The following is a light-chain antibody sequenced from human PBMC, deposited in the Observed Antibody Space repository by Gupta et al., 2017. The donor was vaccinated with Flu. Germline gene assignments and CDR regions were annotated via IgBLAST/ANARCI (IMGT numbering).Light chain of an antibody. Sequence: QSVLTQPPSVSGAPGQRVTISCTGGNSNTGAGYDVHRYRHLPGTSPKLLIYDSTYRPSGVPDRFSGSKSAASASLAITGLQAEDEGDYYCQSYDSSLSGYVFGTGTKVTVL. CDR2: DST. CDR3: QSYDSSLSGYV. V-gene: IGLV1-40*01. J-gene: IGLJ1*01. CDR1: NSNTGAGYD.